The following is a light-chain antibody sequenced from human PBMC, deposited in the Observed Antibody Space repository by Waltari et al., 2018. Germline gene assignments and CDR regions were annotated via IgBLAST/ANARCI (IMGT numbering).Light chain of an antibody. V-gene: IGLV1-40*01. CDR3: QSYDTSLSVV. Sequence: QSVLTQPPSVSGAPGQKVTISCTGSGSNIGAGYDVHWYQQLPRAAPKLLIYGSTSRPLGVPDRFFGSTSGTSASPAITGLQAEDEGDYYCQSYDTSLSVVFGGGTKLTVL. CDR2: GST. CDR1: GSNIGAGYD. J-gene: IGLJ3*02.